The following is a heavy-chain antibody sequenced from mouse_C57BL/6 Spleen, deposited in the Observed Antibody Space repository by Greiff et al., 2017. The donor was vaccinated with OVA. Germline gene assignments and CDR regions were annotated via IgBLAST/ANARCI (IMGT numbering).Heavy chain of an antibody. V-gene: IGHV5-4*01. CDR2: ISDGGSYT. J-gene: IGHJ1*03. CDR3: ARDRHYGSSYGWYFDV. D-gene: IGHD1-1*01. Sequence: DVMLVESGGGLVKPGGSLKLSCAASGFTFSSYAISWVRQTPEKRLEWVATISDGGSYTYYPDNVKGRFTISRDNAKNKLYLQMNHLKSDDTAMYYCARDRHYGSSYGWYFDVWGTGTTVTVSS. CDR1: GFTFSSYA.